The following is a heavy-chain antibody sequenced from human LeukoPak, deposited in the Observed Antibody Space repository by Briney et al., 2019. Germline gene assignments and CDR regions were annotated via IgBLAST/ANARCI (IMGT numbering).Heavy chain of an antibody. D-gene: IGHD5-18*01. Sequence: PGGSLRLSCAASGFTFSTYSMNWVRQAPGKGLEWIGYIYTSGSTNYNPSLKSRVTISVDTSKNQFSLKLSSVTAADTAVYYCARSSRGYRYGVNDYWGQGTLVTVSS. CDR2: IYTSGST. CDR3: ARSSRGYRYGVNDY. CDR1: GFTFSTYS. V-gene: IGHV4-4*09. J-gene: IGHJ4*02.